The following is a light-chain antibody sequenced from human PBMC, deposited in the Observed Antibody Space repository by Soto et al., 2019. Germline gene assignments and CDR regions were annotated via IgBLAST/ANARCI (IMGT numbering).Light chain of an antibody. Sequence: DIQMTQSPSTVSASVGDRVTITCRASQSISSWLAWYQQKPGKAPKLLIQKASSLESGVPSRFSGSGSGTEFTFAISSLQPDDFATYYCQQDSIFSLTFGGGTKVEIK. CDR3: QQDSIFSLT. V-gene: IGKV1-5*03. CDR1: QSISSW. CDR2: KAS. J-gene: IGKJ4*01.